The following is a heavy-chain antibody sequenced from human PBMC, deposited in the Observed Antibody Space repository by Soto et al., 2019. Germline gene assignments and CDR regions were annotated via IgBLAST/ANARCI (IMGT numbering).Heavy chain of an antibody. J-gene: IGHJ6*02. CDR1: GYSFTTYW. Sequence: GESLKISCKASGYSFTTYWIAWVRQMPGNGLEWMGIINPGDSDIRYSPSFKGQVTISADRSITTAYLQWSSLKASDTATYYCARHEQYYYQYYGMDVWGQGTTVTVSS. V-gene: IGHV5-51*01. CDR2: INPGDSDI. CDR3: ARHEQYYYQYYGMDV.